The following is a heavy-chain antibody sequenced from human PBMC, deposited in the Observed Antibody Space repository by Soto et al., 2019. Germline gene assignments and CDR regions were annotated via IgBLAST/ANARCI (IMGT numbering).Heavy chain of an antibody. V-gene: IGHV3-21*01. CDR3: ARLGPRGGSYYQPYTQRYGMDV. Sequence: PGGSLRLSCTASGFTFSSYSMNWVRQAPGKGLEWVSSISSSSSYIYYADSVKGRFTISRDNAKNSLYLQMNSLRAEDTAVYYCARLGPRGGSYYQPYTQRYGMDVWGQGTTVTVSS. CDR1: GFTFSSYS. D-gene: IGHD3-10*01. CDR2: ISSSSSYI. J-gene: IGHJ6*02.